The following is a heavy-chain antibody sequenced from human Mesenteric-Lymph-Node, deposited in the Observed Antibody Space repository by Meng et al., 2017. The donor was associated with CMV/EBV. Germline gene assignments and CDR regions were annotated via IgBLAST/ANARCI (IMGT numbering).Heavy chain of an antibody. D-gene: IGHD6-19*01. CDR3: ASGLRLYSSGWFYFDY. Sequence: GGSLRLSCAASGFTFSSYEMNWVRQAPGKGLEWVSYISSSGSTIYYADSVKGRFTISRDNAKNSLYLQMNSLRAEDTAVYYCASGLRLYSSGWFYFDYWGQGTLVTVSS. J-gene: IGHJ4*02. V-gene: IGHV3-48*03. CDR1: GFTFSSYE. CDR2: ISSSGSTI.